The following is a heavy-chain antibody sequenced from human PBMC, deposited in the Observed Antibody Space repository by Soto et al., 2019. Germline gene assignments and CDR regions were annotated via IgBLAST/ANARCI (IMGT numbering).Heavy chain of an antibody. Sequence: QLQLQESGPGLVKPSETLSLTCTVSGGSISSSSYYWGWIRQPPGKGLEWIGSIYYSGSTYYNPSLKSRVTISVATSKNQFSLKPSSVTAADTAVYYCARLVYDYIWGSYRPTYYFDYWGQGTLVTVSS. V-gene: IGHV4-39*01. D-gene: IGHD3-16*02. CDR2: IYYSGST. CDR1: GGSISSSSYY. J-gene: IGHJ4*02. CDR3: ARLVYDYIWGSYRPTYYFDY.